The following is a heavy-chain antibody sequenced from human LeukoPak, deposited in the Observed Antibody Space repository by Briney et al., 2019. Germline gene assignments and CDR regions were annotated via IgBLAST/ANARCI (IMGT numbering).Heavy chain of an antibody. D-gene: IGHD5-12*01. CDR1: GFTFSSYA. CDR2: ISYDGSNK. V-gene: IGHV3-30-3*01. J-gene: IGHJ5*02. Sequence: QPAGSLRLSCAASGFTFSSYAMHWVRQAPGKGLEWVAVISYDGSNKYYADSVKGRFTISRDNSKNTLYLQMNSLRAEDTAVYYCARGVATIKDSWFDPWGQGTLVTVSS. CDR3: ARGVATIKDSWFDP.